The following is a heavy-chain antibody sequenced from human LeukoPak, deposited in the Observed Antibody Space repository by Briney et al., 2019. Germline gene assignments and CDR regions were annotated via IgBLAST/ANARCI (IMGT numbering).Heavy chain of an antibody. Sequence: GGSLRLSCAASGLTFRDAWMTWLRQAPAKGLECVGFIQSNTDGGTTDSAAPVKGRFTVSRDDSKNTLYLQMNSLNSEDTAVYYCTTWSSQFDYWGQGTLVTVSS. CDR3: TTWSSQFDY. D-gene: IGHD6-6*01. CDR1: GLTFRDAW. CDR2: IQSNTDGGTT. V-gene: IGHV3-15*05. J-gene: IGHJ4*02.